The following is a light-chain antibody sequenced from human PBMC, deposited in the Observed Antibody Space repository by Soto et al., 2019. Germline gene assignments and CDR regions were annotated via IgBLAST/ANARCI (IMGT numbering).Light chain of an antibody. CDR1: ESIGRH. CDR2: AAS. CDR3: QQTYSTLSIT. J-gene: IGKJ5*01. Sequence: DIQMTQSPSSLSASVGDRVTITCRASESIGRHLNWYQQKPGKAPKLLIYAASSLQHGVPSRFRGGGSGTDFTLTISNLQPDDFATYYCQQTYSTLSITFGQGTRLEIK. V-gene: IGKV1-39*01.